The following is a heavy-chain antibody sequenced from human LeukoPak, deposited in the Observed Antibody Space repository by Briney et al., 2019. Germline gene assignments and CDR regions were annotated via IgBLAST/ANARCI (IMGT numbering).Heavy chain of an antibody. CDR2: IYHSGST. D-gene: IGHD3-10*01. V-gene: IGHV4-4*02. CDR1: GGSISSSNW. Sequence: SETLSLTCAVSGGSISSSNWWSWVRQPPGKGLEWIGEIYHSGSTNYNPSLKSRVTISVDKSKNQFSLKLSSVTAEDTAVYYCARVVHYGSGPAVGWGQGTLVTVSS. CDR3: ARVVHYGSGPAVG. J-gene: IGHJ4*02.